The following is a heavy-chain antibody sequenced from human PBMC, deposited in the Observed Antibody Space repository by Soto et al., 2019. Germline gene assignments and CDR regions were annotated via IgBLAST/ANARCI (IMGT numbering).Heavy chain of an antibody. V-gene: IGHV1-69*13. CDR2: IIPIFGTA. J-gene: IGHJ6*02. Sequence: SVKVSCKASGGTFSSYAISWVRQAPGQGLEWMGGIIPIFGTANYAQKFQGRVTITADESTSTAYMELSSLRSEDTAVYYCARSAQIRLTLYYGMDVWGQGTTVTVSS. CDR3: ARSAQIRLTLYYGMDV. CDR1: GGTFSSYA. D-gene: IGHD3-3*01.